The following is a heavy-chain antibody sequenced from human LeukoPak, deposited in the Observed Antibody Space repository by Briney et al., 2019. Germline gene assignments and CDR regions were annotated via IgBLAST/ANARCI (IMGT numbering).Heavy chain of an antibody. J-gene: IGHJ4*02. D-gene: IGHD3-22*01. Sequence: GGSLRLSCAASGFTVSNNYMSWVRQAPGKGLEWVSVIYSGGGTYYADSLKGRFTISRDNAKNSLYLQMNSLRAEDTAVYYCARVFYSSGPDYWGQGTLVTVSS. CDR1: GFTVSNNY. CDR2: IYSGGGT. CDR3: ARVFYSSGPDY. V-gene: IGHV3-53*01.